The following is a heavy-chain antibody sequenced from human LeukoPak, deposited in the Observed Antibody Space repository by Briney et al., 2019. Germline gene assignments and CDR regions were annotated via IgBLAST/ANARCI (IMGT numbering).Heavy chain of an antibody. D-gene: IGHD3-22*01. CDR1: GFTFSDYY. V-gene: IGHV3-11*04. CDR2: ISSSGSTI. CDR3: ARDLYYYDSSGSLAAFDI. J-gene: IGHJ3*02. Sequence: GWSLRLSCAASGFTFSDYYMSWIRQAPGKGLEWVSYISSSGSTIYYADSVKGRFTISRDNAKNSLYLQMNSLRVEDTAVYYCARDLYYYDSSGSLAAFDIWGQGTMVTVSS.